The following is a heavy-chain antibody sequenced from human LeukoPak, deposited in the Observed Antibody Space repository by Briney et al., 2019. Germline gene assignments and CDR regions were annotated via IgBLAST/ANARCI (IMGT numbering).Heavy chain of an antibody. CDR2: IYYSGST. CDR3: ARGLHITMIVVVTPFDY. D-gene: IGHD3-22*01. Sequence: PSETLSLTCTVSGGSISSGDYYWSWIRQPPGKGLEWIGYIYYSGSTYYNPSLKSRVTISVDTSKNQFSLKLSSVTAADTAVYYCARGLHITMIVVVTPFDYWGQGTLVTVSS. J-gene: IGHJ4*02. CDR1: GGSISSGDYY. V-gene: IGHV4-30-4*01.